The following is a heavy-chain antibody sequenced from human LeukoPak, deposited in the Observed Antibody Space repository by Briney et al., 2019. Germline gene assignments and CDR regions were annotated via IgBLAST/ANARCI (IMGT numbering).Heavy chain of an antibody. CDR2: IYVNGDT. CDR3: ARGYNWNDGAFDP. D-gene: IGHD1-20*01. Sequence: SETLSLTCAVSGASSSDPYYWGWIRQPPERGLQWIGTIYVNGDTFYNPSLKSRVTISEDTSKNQLSLTLTSVNAADTAIYYCARGYNWNDGAFDPWGQGALVTVSS. J-gene: IGHJ5*02. V-gene: IGHV4-38-2*01. CDR1: GASSSDPYY.